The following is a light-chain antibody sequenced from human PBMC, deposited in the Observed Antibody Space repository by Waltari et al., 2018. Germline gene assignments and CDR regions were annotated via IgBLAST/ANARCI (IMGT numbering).Light chain of an antibody. Sequence: QSVLTQPPSASGTPGQRVTISCSGSSSNIGSNTVNWYQQLPGTAPKLLIYSNNQRPSGVPDRVSGSKSGTSASLAISGLQSEDEADYYCAAWDDSLNGPHVVFGGGTKLTVL. J-gene: IGLJ2*01. CDR2: SNN. V-gene: IGLV1-44*01. CDR1: SSNIGSNT. CDR3: AAWDDSLNGPHVV.